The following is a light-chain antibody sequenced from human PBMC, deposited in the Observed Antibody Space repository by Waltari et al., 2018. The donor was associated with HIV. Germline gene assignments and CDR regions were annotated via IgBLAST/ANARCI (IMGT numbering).Light chain of an antibody. V-gene: IGLV3-21*02. CDR1: NIGSKS. Sequence: SYVLTQPPSVSVAPGQTARITCGGDNIGSKSVHWYQQKPGQAPVLVVYDDSVRPSGIPERFSGSNSGNTATLTISRVEAGDEADFYCQVWDSGSDHVVFGGGTKLTVL. CDR3: QVWDSGSDHVV. CDR2: DDS. J-gene: IGLJ2*01.